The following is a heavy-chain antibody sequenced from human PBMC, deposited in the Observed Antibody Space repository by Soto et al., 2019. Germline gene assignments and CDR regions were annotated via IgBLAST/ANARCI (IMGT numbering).Heavy chain of an antibody. J-gene: IGHJ4*02. V-gene: IGHV3-30*10. CDR1: GFTFSSYA. CDR3: ARRGGGDSLFDS. D-gene: IGHD4-17*01. Sequence: SLRLSCAASGFTFSSYAMHWVRQAPGKGLEWIGNIFYGGGSGVAYYSPSLKSRVTISVDTSKNQFSLNMRSLTAADTAVYFCARRGGGDSLFDSWGQGKLVTVSS. CDR2: IFYGGGSGVA.